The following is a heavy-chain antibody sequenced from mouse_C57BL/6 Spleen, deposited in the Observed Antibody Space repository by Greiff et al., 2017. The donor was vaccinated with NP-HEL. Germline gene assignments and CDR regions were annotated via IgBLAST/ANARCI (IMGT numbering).Heavy chain of an antibody. CDR2: INPNNGGT. Sequence: EVQLQQSGPELVKPGASVKISCKASGYTFTDYYMNWVKQSHGKSLEWIGDINPNNGGTSYNQKFKGKATLTVDKSSSTAYMELRSLTSEDSAVYYCARGVWGGFAWFAYWGQGTLVTVSA. CDR3: ARGVWGGFAWFAY. CDR1: GYTFTDYY. V-gene: IGHV1-26*01. J-gene: IGHJ3*01. D-gene: IGHD4-1*01.